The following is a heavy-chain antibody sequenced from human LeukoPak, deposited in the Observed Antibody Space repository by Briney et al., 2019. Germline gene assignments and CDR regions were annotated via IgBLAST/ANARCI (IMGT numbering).Heavy chain of an antibody. CDR1: GGSISSYY. CDR2: IYYSGST. D-gene: IGHD2-21*02. Sequence: SETLSFTCTVSGGSISSYYWSWIRQPPGKGLEWIGYIYYSGSTNYNPSLKSRVTISVDTSKNQFSLKLSSVTAADTAVYYCARHPYCGGDCYISAFDYWGQGTLVTVSS. V-gene: IGHV4-59*08. J-gene: IGHJ4*02. CDR3: ARHPYCGGDCYISAFDY.